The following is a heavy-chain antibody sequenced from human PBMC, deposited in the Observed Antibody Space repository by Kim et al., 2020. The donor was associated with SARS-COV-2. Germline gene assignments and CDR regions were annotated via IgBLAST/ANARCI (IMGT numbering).Heavy chain of an antibody. CDR3: ARDSSGSSPGVDY. V-gene: IGHV3-11*06. D-gene: IGHD1-26*01. Sequence: ADSVQGRVTSARDNAENSLYLQMNSRRAEDTAVYYCARDSSGSSPGVDYWGQGTLVTVSS. J-gene: IGHJ4*02.